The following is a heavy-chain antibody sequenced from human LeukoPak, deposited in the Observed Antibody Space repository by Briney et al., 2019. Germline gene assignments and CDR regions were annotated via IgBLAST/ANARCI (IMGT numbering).Heavy chain of an antibody. CDR1: GYTFTSYA. D-gene: IGHD2-2*01. Sequence: ASVKVSCKASGYTFTSYAMNWVRQAPGQGLKWMGWINTNTGNPTYDQGFTGRFVFSLDTSVSTAYLQISSLKAEGTAVYYCARAYCSSTSCLNWFDPWGQGTLVTVSS. V-gene: IGHV7-4-1*02. CDR2: INTNTGNP. CDR3: ARAYCSSTSCLNWFDP. J-gene: IGHJ5*02.